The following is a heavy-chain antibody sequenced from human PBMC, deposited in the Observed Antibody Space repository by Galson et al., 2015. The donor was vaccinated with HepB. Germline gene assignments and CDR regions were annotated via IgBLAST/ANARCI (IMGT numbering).Heavy chain of an antibody. CDR1: GDSVSSNRAA. CDR2: TYYRSKWYY. D-gene: IGHD3-16*01. J-gene: IGHJ3*01. CDR3: ARDQRLGELWLKSDAFDV. Sequence: CAISGDSVSSNRAAWPWIRQSPSRGLEWLGRTYYRSKWYYDYAVSVRSRMTVTPDTSKNQFSLQVNSVTPEDTAVYYCARDQRLGELWLKSDAFDVWGQGTVVTVSS. V-gene: IGHV6-1*01.